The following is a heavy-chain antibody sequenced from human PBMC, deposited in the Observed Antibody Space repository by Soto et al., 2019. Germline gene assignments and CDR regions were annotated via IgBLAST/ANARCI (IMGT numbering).Heavy chain of an antibody. CDR1: GFSFSNYP. CDR3: AKASDHLACGVFAN. CDR2: ISVRGGSI. V-gene: IGHV3-23*01. Sequence: GGSLRLSCVVSGFSFSNYPMSWVRQAPGKGLEWVSSISVRGGSIYYADSVRGRFTISRDNSRDSLFLQMNNLRAEDTAFYYCAKASDHLACGVFANWGQGALVTVSS. D-gene: IGHD3-10*01. J-gene: IGHJ4*02.